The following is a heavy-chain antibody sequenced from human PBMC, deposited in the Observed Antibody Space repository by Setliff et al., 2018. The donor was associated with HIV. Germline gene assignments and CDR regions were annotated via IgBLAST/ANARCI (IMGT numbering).Heavy chain of an antibody. Sequence: SVKVSCKASGGTFSSFAFSWIRQAPGQGLEWMGGIIPIFGKVEYAQKFQGRVIITADESSTTAYMELSSLRSDDTAVYYCARPLPIGGYCSSTSCQGAFDFWGQGTMVTVS. CDR3: ARPLPIGGYCSSTSCQGAFDF. CDR2: IIPIFGKV. D-gene: IGHD2-2*01. J-gene: IGHJ3*01. V-gene: IGHV1-69*13. CDR1: GGTFSSFA.